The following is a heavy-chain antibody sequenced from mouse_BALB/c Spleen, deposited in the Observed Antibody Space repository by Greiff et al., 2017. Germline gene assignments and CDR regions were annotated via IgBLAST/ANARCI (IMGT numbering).Heavy chain of an antibody. D-gene: IGHD1-1*01. CDR3: ARDNYGSSWYFDV. J-gene: IGHJ1*01. Sequence: EVKLMESGGGLVQPGGSLKLSCAASGFTFSSYGMSWVRQTPDKRLELVATINSNGGSTYYPDSVKGRFTISRDNAKNTLYLQMSSLKSEDTAMYYCARDNYGSSWYFDVWGAGTTVTVSS. V-gene: IGHV5-6-3*01. CDR1: GFTFSSYG. CDR2: INSNGGST.